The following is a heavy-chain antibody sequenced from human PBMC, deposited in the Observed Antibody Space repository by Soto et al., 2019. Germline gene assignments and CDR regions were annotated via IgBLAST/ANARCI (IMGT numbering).Heavy chain of an antibody. V-gene: IGHV4-34*01. J-gene: IGHJ6*02. CDR2: INHSGST. CDR3: ARARAYYDSSGYYWFYFYYYGMDV. Sequence: PSETLSLTCAVYGGSFSGYYWSWIRQPPGKGLEWIGEINHSGSTNYNPSLKSRVTISVDTSKNQFSLKLSSVTAADTAVYYCARARAYYDSSGYYWFYFYYYGMDVWGQGTTVTVSS. CDR1: GGSFSGYY. D-gene: IGHD3-22*01.